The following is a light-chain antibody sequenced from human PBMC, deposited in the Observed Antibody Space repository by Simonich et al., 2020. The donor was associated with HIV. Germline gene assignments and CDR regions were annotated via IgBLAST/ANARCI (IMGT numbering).Light chain of an antibody. CDR2: DVS. Sequence: QSALTQPASVSGSPGHSITISCTGTSSDVGGYNSVSWYQQHPGKVPKVMIYDVSKRPSGVASSFSGSKSGNTASLTIAWLQAEDEADYYCSSYTSSSTLVFGGGTKLTVL. CDR3: SSYTSSSTLV. CDR1: SSDVGGYNS. J-gene: IGLJ2*01. V-gene: IGLV2-14*01.